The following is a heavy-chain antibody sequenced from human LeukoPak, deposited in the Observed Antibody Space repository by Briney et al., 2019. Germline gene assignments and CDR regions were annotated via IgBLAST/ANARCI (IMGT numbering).Heavy chain of an antibody. CDR1: GFTFSSYE. J-gene: IGHJ4*02. V-gene: IGHV3-48*03. D-gene: IGHD3-10*01. CDR3: ARGYYGSGSYTYFDY. Sequence: GGSLRLSCAASGFTFSSYEMNWVRQAPGKGLEWVSYISSSGSTIYYADSVKGRFTISRDNAKNSLYLQMNSLRAEDTAAYYCARGYYGSGSYTYFDYWGQGTLVTVSS. CDR2: ISSSGSTI.